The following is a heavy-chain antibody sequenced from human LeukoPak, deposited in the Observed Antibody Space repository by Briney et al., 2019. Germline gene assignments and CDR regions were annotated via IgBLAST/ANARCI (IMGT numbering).Heavy chain of an antibody. D-gene: IGHD2-15*01. Sequence: PGRSLRLSCAASGFTFSSYGMHWVRQAPGKGLEWVAVISYDGSNKYYADSVKGRFTISSDNSKNTLYLQMNSLRAEDTAVYYCAKDIPVGYCSGGSCPEYYYGMDVWGKGTTVTVSS. V-gene: IGHV3-30*18. CDR1: GFTFSSYG. CDR2: ISYDGSNK. CDR3: AKDIPVGYCSGGSCPEYYYGMDV. J-gene: IGHJ6*04.